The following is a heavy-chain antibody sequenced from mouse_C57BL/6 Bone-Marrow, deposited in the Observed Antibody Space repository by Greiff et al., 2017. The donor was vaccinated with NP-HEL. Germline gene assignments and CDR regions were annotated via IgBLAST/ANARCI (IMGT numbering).Heavy chain of an antibody. J-gene: IGHJ4*01. CDR2: ISYSGST. Sequence: EVKLVESGPGMVKPSQSLSLTCTVTGYSITSGYDWHWIRHFPGNKLEWMGYISYSGSTNYNPSLKSRISITHDTSKNHFFLKLNSVTTEDTATYYCARRGYGPYYYAMDYWGQGTSVTVSS. V-gene: IGHV3-1*01. CDR3: ARRGYGPYYYAMDY. CDR1: GYSITSGYD. D-gene: IGHD1-1*01.